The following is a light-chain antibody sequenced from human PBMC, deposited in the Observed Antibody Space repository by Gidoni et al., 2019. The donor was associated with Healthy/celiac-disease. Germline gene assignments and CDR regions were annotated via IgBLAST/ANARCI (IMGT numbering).Light chain of an antibody. CDR3: QAWDSSTGV. CDR2: QDS. V-gene: IGLV3-1*01. CDR1: KLGDKY. Sequence: SYELTQPPAVSVSPGQTASITCSADKLGDKYACWYQQKPCQSPVLVIYQDSKLPSGIPERFSGSNSGNTATLTISGTQAMDEADYYCQAWDSSTGVFGGGTKLTVL. J-gene: IGLJ3*02.